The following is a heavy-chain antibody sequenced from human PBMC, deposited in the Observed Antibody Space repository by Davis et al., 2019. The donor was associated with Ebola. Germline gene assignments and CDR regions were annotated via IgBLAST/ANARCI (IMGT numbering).Heavy chain of an antibody. CDR2: IYHSGST. CDR3: ARGGIVVVPAAKSLSGKLYYYYGMDV. J-gene: IGHJ6*02. V-gene: IGHV4-59*12. D-gene: IGHD2-2*01. Sequence: SETLSLTCTVSGGSISSYYWSWIRQPPGKGLEWIGEIYHSGSTNYNPSLKSRVTISVDKSKNQFSLKLSSVTAADTAVYYCARGGIVVVPAAKSLSGKLYYYYGMDVWGQGTTVTVSS. CDR1: GGSISSYY.